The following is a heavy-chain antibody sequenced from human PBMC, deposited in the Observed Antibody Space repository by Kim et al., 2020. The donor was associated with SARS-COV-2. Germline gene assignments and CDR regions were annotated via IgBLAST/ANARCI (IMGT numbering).Heavy chain of an antibody. Sequence: GGSLRLSCAASGFTFSSYGMHWVRQAPGKGLEWVAVIWYDGSNKYYADSVKGRFTISRDNSKNTLYLQMNSLRAEDTAVYYCARATSSSWYYYYGMDVSGHGTTVTVSS. CDR1: GFTFSSYG. CDR3: ARATSSSWYYYYGMDV. J-gene: IGHJ6*02. V-gene: IGHV3-33*01. D-gene: IGHD6-13*01. CDR2: IWYDGSNK.